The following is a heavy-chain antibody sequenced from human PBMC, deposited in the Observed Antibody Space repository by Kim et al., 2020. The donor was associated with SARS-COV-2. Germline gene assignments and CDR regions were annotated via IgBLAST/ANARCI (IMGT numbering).Heavy chain of an antibody. V-gene: IGHV3-13*01. D-gene: IGHD3-22*01. Sequence: GGSLRLSCAASGFTFSSYDFHWVRQATGKGLEWVSAIHLGVETYYSDSVKGRFTISRGNAKNSLYLEMNNLRESDTAVYYCTREISYVSSAFGLDPWGQGTLVTVSS. J-gene: IGHJ5*02. CDR1: GFTFSSYD. CDR3: TREISYVSSAFGLDP. CDR2: IHLGVET.